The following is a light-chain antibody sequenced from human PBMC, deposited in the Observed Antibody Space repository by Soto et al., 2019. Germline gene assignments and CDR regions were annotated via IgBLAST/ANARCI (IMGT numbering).Light chain of an antibody. V-gene: IGKV2-24*01. J-gene: IGKJ1*01. Sequence: DIVMTQTPLSSPVTLGQAASISCRSSQSLVHSDGNTYLSWYQQKPGKAPKLLIYKASSLQSGVPSRFSGGGSGTEFTLTISSLQPDDFATYYCQQYHTYSWTFGQGTKVDIK. CDR3: QQYHTYSWT. CDR2: KAS. CDR1: QSLVHSDGNTY.